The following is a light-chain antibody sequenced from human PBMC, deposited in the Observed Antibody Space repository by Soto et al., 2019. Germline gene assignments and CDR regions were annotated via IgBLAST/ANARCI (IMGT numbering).Light chain of an antibody. CDR2: GAS. V-gene: IGKV3-20*01. J-gene: IGKJ2*01. Sequence: ENVLTQSPGTLSLSPGERATLSCRASQSVSSNYLAWYQQKPGQAPRLLIYGASSRATGISDRFSGSGSGTDFTLTISGVEPEDFAVYYCQHYCSSPPMYTFGQGTKLEIK. CDR3: QHYCSSPPMYT. CDR1: QSVSSNY.